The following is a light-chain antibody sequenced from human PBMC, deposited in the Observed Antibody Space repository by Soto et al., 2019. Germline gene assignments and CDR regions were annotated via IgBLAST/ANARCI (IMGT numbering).Light chain of an antibody. CDR1: QSVSSY. Sequence: EIVLTQSPATLSLSPGERATLSCRASQSVSSYLAWYQQKPVQAPRLLIYDASNRATGIPARFSGSGSGTDFTLTISSLEPEDFAVDYCQQRSNWLTFGGGTNVEIK. CDR3: QQRSNWLT. V-gene: IGKV3-11*01. CDR2: DAS. J-gene: IGKJ4*01.